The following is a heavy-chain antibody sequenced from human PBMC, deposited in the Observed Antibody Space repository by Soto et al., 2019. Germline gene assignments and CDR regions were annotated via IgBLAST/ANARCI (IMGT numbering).Heavy chain of an antibody. Sequence: QVQLVQSGAEVKKPGASVKVSCKASGYTFTSYGISWVRQAPGQGLEWMGWISAYNGNTNYAQKLQGRVTMTTDTSTSTAYMELRSLRSDDTAVYYCARDTSYGSGSYYKIPDAFDIWGQGTMVTVSS. J-gene: IGHJ3*02. CDR2: ISAYNGNT. CDR1: GYTFTSYG. CDR3: ARDTSYGSGSYYKIPDAFDI. V-gene: IGHV1-18*01. D-gene: IGHD3-10*01.